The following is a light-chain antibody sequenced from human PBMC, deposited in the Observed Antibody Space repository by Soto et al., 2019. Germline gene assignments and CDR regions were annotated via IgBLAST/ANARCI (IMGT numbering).Light chain of an antibody. J-gene: IGKJ1*01. V-gene: IGKV3-20*01. CDR3: HQYVASPRT. Sequence: EIVLTQSPGTLSLSPGERATISCRASQRTSGGYLAWYQHRPGQAPRLLFSGASNRAAGIPDRFSGYGSGTDFTLTISRLEPEDFAVYYCHQYVASPRTFGQGTRVEVK. CDR1: QRTSGGY. CDR2: GAS.